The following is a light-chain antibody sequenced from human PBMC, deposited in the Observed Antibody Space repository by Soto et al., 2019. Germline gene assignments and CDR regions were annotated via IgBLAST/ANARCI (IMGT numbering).Light chain of an antibody. CDR1: SSNIGAGYD. J-gene: IGLJ1*01. V-gene: IGLV1-44*01. CDR3: AAWDDSLNAYV. Sequence: QSVLTQPPSVSGAPGQRVTISCTGSSSNIGAGYDVHWYQQLPGTAPKRLIYSNNQRPSGVPDRISGSKSGTSASLAISGLQSEDEADYYCAAWDDSLNAYVFGTGTKVTVL. CDR2: SNN.